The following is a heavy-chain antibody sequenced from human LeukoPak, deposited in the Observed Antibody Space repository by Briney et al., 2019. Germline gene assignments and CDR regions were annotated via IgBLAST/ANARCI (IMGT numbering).Heavy chain of an antibody. Sequence: GASVKVSCKASGYTLSTYTMHWLRQAPGQRPEWMGCIYAGNGNVKYSQNFQARVTITRDTSANTAYLELSSLRSDDTAVYYCAGTLAGTTGTTEYWGQGTLVTVSS. D-gene: IGHD1-1*01. J-gene: IGHJ4*02. CDR3: AGTLAGTTGTTEY. CDR2: IYAGNGNV. V-gene: IGHV1-3*01. CDR1: GYTLSTYT.